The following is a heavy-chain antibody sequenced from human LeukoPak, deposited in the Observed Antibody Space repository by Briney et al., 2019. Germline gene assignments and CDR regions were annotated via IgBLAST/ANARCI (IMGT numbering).Heavy chain of an antibody. Sequence: GGSLRLSCAASGFTFSSYEMNWVRQAPGKGLEWASYISSSGSTIYYADSVKGRFTISRDNAKNSLYLQMNSLRAEDTAVYYCARDSRDENGEYYYGMDVWGKGTTVTVSS. CDR3: ARDSRDENGEYYYGMDV. V-gene: IGHV3-48*03. J-gene: IGHJ6*04. D-gene: IGHD1-1*01. CDR2: ISSSGSTI. CDR1: GFTFSSYE.